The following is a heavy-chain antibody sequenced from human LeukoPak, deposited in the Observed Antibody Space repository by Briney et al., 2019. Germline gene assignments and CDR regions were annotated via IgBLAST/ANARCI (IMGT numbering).Heavy chain of an antibody. CDR2: INHSGST. J-gene: IGHJ4*02. V-gene: IGHV4-34*01. CDR1: GGSFSGYY. Sequence: SETLSLTCAVYGGSFSGYYWSWIRQPPGKGLEWIGEINHSGSTNYNPSLKSRVTISVDTSKNQFSLKLSSVIAADTAVYYCARYGYSYGLDYWGQGTLVTVSS. D-gene: IGHD5-18*01. CDR3: ARYGYSYGLDY.